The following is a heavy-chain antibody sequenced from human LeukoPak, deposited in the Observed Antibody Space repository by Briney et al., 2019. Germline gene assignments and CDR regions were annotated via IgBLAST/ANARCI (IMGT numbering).Heavy chain of an antibody. CDR2: ISGSGGST. CDR3: MSSGWYSEYYFDY. V-gene: IGHV3-23*01. Sequence: GGSLRLSCAASGFTFSSYAMSWVRQAPGKGLEWVSAISGSGGSTYYADSVKGRFTISRDNSKNTLYLQMNSLRAEDTAVYYCMSSGWYSEYYFDYWGQGTLVTVSS. J-gene: IGHJ4*02. CDR1: GFTFSSYA. D-gene: IGHD6-19*01.